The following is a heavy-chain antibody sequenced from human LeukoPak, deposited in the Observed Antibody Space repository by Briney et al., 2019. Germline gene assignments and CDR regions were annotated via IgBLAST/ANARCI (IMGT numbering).Heavy chain of an antibody. J-gene: IGHJ4*02. CDR3: ASTPADSTDY. Sequence: GGSLRLSCAASGFTFSSYGMHWVRQAPGKGLEWVAFIRYDGSNKYYADSVKGRFTISRDNSKNTLYLQMNSLRAEDTAVYYCASTPADSTDYWGQGTLVTVSS. CDR1: GFTFSSYG. D-gene: IGHD3-22*01. CDR2: IRYDGSNK. V-gene: IGHV3-30*02.